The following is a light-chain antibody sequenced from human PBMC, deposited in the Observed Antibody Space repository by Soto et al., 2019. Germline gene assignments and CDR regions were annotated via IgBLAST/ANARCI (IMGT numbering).Light chain of an antibody. V-gene: IGLV2-23*02. CDR3: CSYAGSSTFPYV. CDR1: SSDVGSYNL. CDR2: EVS. Sequence: QSVLTQPASVSGSPGQSITISCTGTSSDVGSYNLVSWYQQHPGKASKLMIYEVSKRPSGVSNRFSGSKSGNTASLTISELQAEDEADYYCCSYAGSSTFPYVFGTGTKVTVL. J-gene: IGLJ1*01.